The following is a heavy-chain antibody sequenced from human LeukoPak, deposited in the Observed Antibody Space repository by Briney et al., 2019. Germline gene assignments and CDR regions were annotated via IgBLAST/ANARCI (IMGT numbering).Heavy chain of an antibody. V-gene: IGHV3-21*01. CDR1: GFTFSSYS. Sequence: GGSLRLSCAASGFTFSSYSMNWVRQAPGKGLEWVSPISSSSSYIYYADSVKGRFTISRDNAKNSLYLQMNSLRAEDTAVYYCARASTIFGVVHFDYWGQGTLVTVSS. CDR2: ISSSSSYI. D-gene: IGHD3-3*01. CDR3: ARASTIFGVVHFDY. J-gene: IGHJ4*02.